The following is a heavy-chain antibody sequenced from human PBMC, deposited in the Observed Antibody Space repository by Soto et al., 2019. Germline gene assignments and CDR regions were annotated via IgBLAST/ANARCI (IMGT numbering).Heavy chain of an antibody. Sequence: GSLRLSCAASGFTFSSYYMSWVRQAPGKGLEWVAYIKRSGSTIYYADSVKGRFTISRDNAKNSLYLQMNSLRAEDTAVYYCARGRDSGYDLLLSWGRGTLVTVSS. CDR2: IKRSGSTI. V-gene: IGHV3-11*01. CDR1: GFTFSSYY. CDR3: ARGRDSGYDLLLS. D-gene: IGHD5-12*01. J-gene: IGHJ5*02.